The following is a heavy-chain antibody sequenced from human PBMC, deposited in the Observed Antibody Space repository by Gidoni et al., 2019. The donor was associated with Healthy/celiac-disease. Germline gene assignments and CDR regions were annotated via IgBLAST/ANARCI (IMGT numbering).Heavy chain of an antibody. Sequence: VAAIWYDGSNKYYADSEKGRFTISRDNSKNTLYLQMNSLRAEDTAVYYCARPLDGDYARGPDYWGQGTLVTVSS. J-gene: IGHJ4*02. V-gene: IGHV3-33*01. D-gene: IGHD4-17*01. CDR2: IWYDGSNK. CDR3: ARPLDGDYARGPDY.